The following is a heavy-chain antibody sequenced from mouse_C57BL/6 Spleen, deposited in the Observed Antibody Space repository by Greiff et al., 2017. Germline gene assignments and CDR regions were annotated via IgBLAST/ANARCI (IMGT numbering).Heavy chain of an antibody. CDR1: GYTFTSYG. D-gene: IGHD2-3*01. J-gene: IGHJ4*01. CDR3: AREEMGYYAMDY. V-gene: IGHV1-81*01. CDR2: IYPRSGNT. Sequence: VQLQESGAELARPGASVKLSCKASGYTFTSYGISWVKQRTGQGLEWIGEIYPRSGNTYYNEKFKGEATLTADKSSSTAYMELRSLTSEDSAVYFCAREEMGYYAMDYWGQGTSVTVSS.